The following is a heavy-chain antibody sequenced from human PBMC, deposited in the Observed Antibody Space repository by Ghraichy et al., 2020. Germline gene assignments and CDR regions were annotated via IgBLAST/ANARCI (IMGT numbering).Heavy chain of an antibody. CDR3: ARTESDDAFDI. Sequence: LSLTCAASGFTFSSYSMNWVRQAPGKGLEWVSSISSSSSYIYYADSVKGRFTISRDNAKNSLYLQMNSLRAEDTAVYYCARTESDDAFDIWGQGTMVTVSS. CDR1: GFTFSSYS. D-gene: IGHD3-3*01. CDR2: ISSSSSYI. V-gene: IGHV3-21*01. J-gene: IGHJ3*02.